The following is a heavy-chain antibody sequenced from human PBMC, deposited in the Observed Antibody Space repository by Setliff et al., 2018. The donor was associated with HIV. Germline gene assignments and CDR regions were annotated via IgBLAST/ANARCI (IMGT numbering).Heavy chain of an antibody. D-gene: IGHD3-10*01. CDR1: GGSFGVYR. V-gene: IGHV4-4*07. CDR2: IDSSGTA. J-gene: IGHJ5*02. CDR3: AGDRHSSGLGSYGP. Sequence: SETLSLTCTISGGSFGVYRWSWIRQSAGRGLEWIGRIDSSGTADYKPSLKGRVAISVDTSRNQFSLRVTSVTAADTAVYFCAGDRHSSGLGSYGPWGPGILVTVSS.